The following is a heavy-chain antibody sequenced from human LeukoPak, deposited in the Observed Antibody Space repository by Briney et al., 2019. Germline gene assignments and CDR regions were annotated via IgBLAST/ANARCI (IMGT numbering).Heavy chain of an antibody. V-gene: IGHV3-21*01. CDR3: ARDSGYDINWFDP. CDR2: ISSSSSYI. CDR1: GFTFSSYS. J-gene: IGHJ5*02. D-gene: IGHD5-12*01. Sequence: GGSLRLPCAASGFTFSSYSMNWVRQAPGKGLEWVSSISSSSSYIYYADSVKGRFTISRDNAKNSLYLQMNSLRAEDTAVYYCARDSGYDINWFDPWGQGTLVTVSS.